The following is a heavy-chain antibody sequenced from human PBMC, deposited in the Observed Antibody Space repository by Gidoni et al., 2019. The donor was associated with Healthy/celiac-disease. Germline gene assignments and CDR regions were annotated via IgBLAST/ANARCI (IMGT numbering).Heavy chain of an antibody. CDR2: INHSGST. V-gene: IGHV4-34*01. Sequence: QVQLQQWGAGLLKPSETLSLTCAVYGGAFSGYYWSWIRQPPGKGLAWIGEINHSGSTNYNPSLKSRVTISVDTSKNQFSLKLSSVTATDTAVYYCARVTLHYDFSSRAYYYYGMDVWGQGTTVTVSS. D-gene: IGHD3-3*01. J-gene: IGHJ6*02. CDR3: ARVTLHYDFSSRAYYYYGMDV. CDR1: GGAFSGYY.